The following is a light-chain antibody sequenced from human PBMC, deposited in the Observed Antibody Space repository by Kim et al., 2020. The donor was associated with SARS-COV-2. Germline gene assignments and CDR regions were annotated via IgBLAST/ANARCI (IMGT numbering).Light chain of an antibody. CDR1: SSDVGGYNL. Sequence: QAITVDCTAPSSDVGGYNLFTWYQQHPGKAPKLMIYEVRKRPSGVDNLFSGSKSGNTATLTISGLQAEDEADYYCCSYTGSSTLVFGGGTQLTVL. CDR3: CSYTGSSTLV. J-gene: IGLJ2*01. V-gene: IGLV2-23*02. CDR2: EVR.